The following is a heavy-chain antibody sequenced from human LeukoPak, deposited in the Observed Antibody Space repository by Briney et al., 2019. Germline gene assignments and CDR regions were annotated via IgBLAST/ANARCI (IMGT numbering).Heavy chain of an antibody. CDR2: IYTSGST. CDR3: ASQDVVLRFFGY. D-gene: IGHD2-21*01. V-gene: IGHV4-61*02. J-gene: IGHJ4*02. Sequence: SETLSLTCTVSGGSISSGSYYWSWIRQPAGKGLEWIGRIYTSGSTNYNPSLKSRVTISVDTSKNQFSLKLSSVTAADTAVYYCASQDVVLRFFGYWGQGTLVTVSS. CDR1: GGSISSGSYY.